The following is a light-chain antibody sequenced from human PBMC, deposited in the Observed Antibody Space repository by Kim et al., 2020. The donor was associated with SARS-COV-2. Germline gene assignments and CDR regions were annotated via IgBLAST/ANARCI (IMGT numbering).Light chain of an antibody. CDR2: RDA. Sequence: EALGQRARVTCVGNNIGGKNVHWYQQKPGQAPVLVIYRDASRPAGIPERFSGSNSGNTATLTISGAQAGDEADYYCQVWDSSTGVFGTGTKVTVL. J-gene: IGLJ1*01. CDR3: QVWDSSTGV. CDR1: NIGGKN. V-gene: IGLV3-9*01.